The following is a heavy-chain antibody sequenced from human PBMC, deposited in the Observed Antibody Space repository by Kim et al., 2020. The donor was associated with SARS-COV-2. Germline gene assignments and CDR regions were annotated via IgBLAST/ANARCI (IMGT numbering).Heavy chain of an antibody. CDR1: GFTFSSYW. V-gene: IGHV3-74*01. Sequence: GGSLRLSCAASGFTFSSYWMHWVRQAPGKGLVWVSRINSDGSSTSYADSVKGRFTISRDNAKNTLYLQMNSLRAEDTAVYYCALLPSSWYYYYYGMDVWGQGTTVTVSS. CDR2: INSDGSST. J-gene: IGHJ6*02. CDR3: ALLPSSWYYYYYGMDV. D-gene: IGHD6-13*01.